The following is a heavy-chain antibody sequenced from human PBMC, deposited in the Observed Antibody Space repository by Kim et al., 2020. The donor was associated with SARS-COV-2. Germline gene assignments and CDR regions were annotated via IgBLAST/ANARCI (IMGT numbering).Heavy chain of an antibody. CDR3: AKDRGTFTVDY. V-gene: IGHV1-2*02. Sequence: ASVKVSCKASGYTFTGYYMHWVRQAPGQGLEWMGWIFPNSGDTNYAQKFQGRVTMTRDTSISTAYMELSSLRSDDTAVYYCAKDRGTFTVDYWAQGTLVTVSS. CDR2: IFPNSGDT. J-gene: IGHJ4*02. CDR1: GYTFTGYY.